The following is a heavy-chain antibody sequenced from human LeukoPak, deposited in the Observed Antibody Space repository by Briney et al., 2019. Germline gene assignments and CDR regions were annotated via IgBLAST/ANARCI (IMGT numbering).Heavy chain of an antibody. Sequence: SETLSLTCTVSGGSISSYYWSWIRQPPGKGLEWIGYIYYSGSTNYNPSLKSRVTISVDTSKNQFSLKLSSVTAADTAVYYCARIAAIFGVVSYYYYYYYMDVWGKGTTVTVSS. CDR2: IYYSGST. J-gene: IGHJ6*03. D-gene: IGHD3-3*01. CDR1: GGSISSYY. CDR3: ARIAAIFGVVSYYYYYYYMDV. V-gene: IGHV4-59*12.